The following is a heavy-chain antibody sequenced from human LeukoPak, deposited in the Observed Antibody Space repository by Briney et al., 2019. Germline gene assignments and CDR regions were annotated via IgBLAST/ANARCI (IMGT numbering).Heavy chain of an antibody. V-gene: IGHV3-23*01. Sequence: GGSLRLSCAASGFTFSSYAMSWVRQAPGKGLEWVSATSGSGGSTYYADSVKGRFTISRDNSKNTLYLQMNSLRAEDTAVYYCAKSVTYYGSGSYSFDYWGQGTLVTVSS. CDR3: AKSVTYYGSGSYSFDY. CDR1: GFTFSSYA. CDR2: TSGSGGST. J-gene: IGHJ4*02. D-gene: IGHD3-10*01.